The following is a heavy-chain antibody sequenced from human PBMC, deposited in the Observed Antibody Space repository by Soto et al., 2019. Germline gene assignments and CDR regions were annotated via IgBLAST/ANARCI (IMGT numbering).Heavy chain of an antibody. V-gene: IGHV1-69*02. CDR1: GGTFSSYT. Sequence: SVKVSCKASGGTFSSYTISWVRQAPGQGLEWMGRIIPILGIANYAQKFQGRVTITADKSTSTAYMELSSLRSEDTAVYYCARVFSGTTSSFDPWGQGTLVTVSS. CDR2: IIPILGIA. D-gene: IGHD1-7*01. J-gene: IGHJ5*02. CDR3: ARVFSGTTSSFDP.